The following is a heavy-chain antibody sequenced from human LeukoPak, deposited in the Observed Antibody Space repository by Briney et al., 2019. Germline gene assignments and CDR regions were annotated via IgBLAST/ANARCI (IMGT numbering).Heavy chain of an antibody. CDR1: GFTSSSYW. CDR2: INSDGSST. Sequence: PGGSLRLSCAASGFTSSSYWMHWVRQAPGKGLVWVSRINSDGSSTSYADSVKGRFTISRNNAKNTLYLQMNSLRAEDTAVYYCARGGRIAVAGTIDYWGQGTLVTVSS. D-gene: IGHD6-19*01. CDR3: ARGGRIAVAGTIDY. V-gene: IGHV3-74*01. J-gene: IGHJ4*02.